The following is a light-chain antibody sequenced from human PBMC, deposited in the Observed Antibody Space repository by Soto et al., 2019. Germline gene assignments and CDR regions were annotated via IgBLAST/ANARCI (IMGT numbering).Light chain of an antibody. J-gene: IGKJ4*01. Sequence: EIVMTQSPATLSLSPGERATLSCRASQSVSSNLAWYQQKTGQPPRLLIYCASTRATGIPARFSGSGSGTEFTLTISSLQSEDVAVDYCQQYNNWPPRTFGQGTKVEIK. CDR1: QSVSSN. CDR3: QQYNNWPPRT. V-gene: IGKV3-15*01. CDR2: CAS.